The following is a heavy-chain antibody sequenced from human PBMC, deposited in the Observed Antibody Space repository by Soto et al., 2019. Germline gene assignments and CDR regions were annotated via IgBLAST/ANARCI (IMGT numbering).Heavy chain of an antibody. D-gene: IGHD3-9*01. CDR3: ARDAVVGDLLTGPYYMDV. V-gene: IGHV1-46*03. CDR2: INPSGGST. J-gene: IGHJ6*03. CDR1: GYTFTSYY. Sequence: ASVKVSCKASGYTFTSYYMHWVRQAPGQGLEWMGIINPSGGSTSYAQKFQGRVTMTRDTSTSTVYMELSSLRSEDTAVYYCARDAVVGDLLTGPYYMDVWGKGTTVTVSS.